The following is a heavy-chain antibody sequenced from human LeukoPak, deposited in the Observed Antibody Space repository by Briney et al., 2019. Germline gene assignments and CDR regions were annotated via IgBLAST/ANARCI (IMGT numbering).Heavy chain of an antibody. CDR1: GGSLSGSY. J-gene: IGHJ4*02. CDR2: IYYSGST. Sequence: SETLSLTCTVSGGSLSGSYWSWLRLSPGKGLEWIGYIYYSGSTNYNPSLKSRVTMSIDTSKNQFSLNLSSVTAADTAVYYCARGKYYDSAGYYENYFDYWGQGTLVTVSS. V-gene: IGHV4-59*01. D-gene: IGHD3-22*01. CDR3: ARGKYYDSAGYYENYFDY.